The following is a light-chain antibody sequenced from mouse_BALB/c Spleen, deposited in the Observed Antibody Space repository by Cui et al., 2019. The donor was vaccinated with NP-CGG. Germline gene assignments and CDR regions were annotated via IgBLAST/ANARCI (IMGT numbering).Light chain of an antibody. J-gene: IGLJ1*01. CDR2: GTN. CDR3: ALWYSNHWV. Sequence: QVVVTQLSALTTSPGETVTLTCRSSTGAVTTTNYANWVQEKPDHLFTGLIGGTNNRVPGVPARFSGSLIGDKAALTITGAQTEDEAIYFCALWYSNHWVFGGGTKLTVL. V-gene: IGLV1*01. CDR1: TGAVTTTNY.